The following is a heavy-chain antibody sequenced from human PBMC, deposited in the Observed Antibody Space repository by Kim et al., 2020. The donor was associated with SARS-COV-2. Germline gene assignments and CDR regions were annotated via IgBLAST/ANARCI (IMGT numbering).Heavy chain of an antibody. V-gene: IGHV4-34*01. D-gene: IGHD6-19*01. Sequence: SLKSRVTISVDTSKNQFSLKLSSVTAADTAVYYCARGREQWLVRPRAFDIWGQGTMVTVSS. CDR3: ARGREQWLVRPRAFDI. J-gene: IGHJ3*02.